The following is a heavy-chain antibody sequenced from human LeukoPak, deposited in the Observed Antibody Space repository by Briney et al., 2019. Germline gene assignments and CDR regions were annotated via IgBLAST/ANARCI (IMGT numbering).Heavy chain of an antibody. Sequence: SETLSLTCSVAGGSISTSGYYWGWVRQPPGKGLEWIASVYFAGDTYFNPSLKSRVTISVDTSKNHFSLELFSVTAADTAVYYCARSHYYDSSGHYGLNWFDPWGQGLLVTVSS. CDR1: GGSISTSGYY. CDR2: VYFAGDT. CDR3: ARSHYYDSSGHYGLNWFDP. V-gene: IGHV4-39*02. J-gene: IGHJ5*02. D-gene: IGHD3-22*01.